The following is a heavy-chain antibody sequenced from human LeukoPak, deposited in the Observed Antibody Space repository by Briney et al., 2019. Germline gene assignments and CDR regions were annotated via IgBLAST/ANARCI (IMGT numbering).Heavy chain of an antibody. CDR3: AKDRYDILTGQTTYYFDY. J-gene: IGHJ4*02. Sequence: PGGSLRLSCAASGFTFSSYGMSWVRQAPGKGLEWVSAISGSGGSTYYADSVKGRFTISRDNSKNTLYLQMNSLRAEDTAVYYCAKDRYDILTGQTTYYFDYWGQGTLVTVSS. CDR1: GFTFSSYG. D-gene: IGHD3-9*01. CDR2: ISGSGGST. V-gene: IGHV3-23*01.